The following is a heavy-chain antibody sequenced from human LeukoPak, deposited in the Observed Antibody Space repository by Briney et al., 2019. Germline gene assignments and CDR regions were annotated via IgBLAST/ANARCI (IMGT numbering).Heavy chain of an antibody. CDR3: AREYFDFWSGPPHWFDP. CDR2: MNPNSGNT. J-gene: IGHJ5*02. D-gene: IGHD3-3*01. Sequence: ASVKVSCKASGYTFTSYDINWVRQATGQGLEWMGWMNPNSGNTAYAQKFQGRITITRNTSISTAYMELSSLRSEDTAVYYCAREYFDFWSGPPHWFDPWGQGTLVTVSS. V-gene: IGHV1-8*03. CDR1: GYTFTSYD.